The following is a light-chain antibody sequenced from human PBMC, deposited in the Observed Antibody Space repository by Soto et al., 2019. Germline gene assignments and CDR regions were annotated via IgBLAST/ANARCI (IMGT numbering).Light chain of an antibody. V-gene: IGLV1-40*01. CDR1: SSNIGAGYD. CDR3: QSYDSSLSGVV. J-gene: IGLJ2*01. Sequence: QSVPTQPPSVSGAPGHRVTGSCTGSSSNIGAGYDVHWYQQLPGTAPKLLIYGNSNRPSGVPDRFSGSKSGTSASLAITGLQAEDEADYYCQSYDSSLSGVVFGGETKLTVL. CDR2: GNS.